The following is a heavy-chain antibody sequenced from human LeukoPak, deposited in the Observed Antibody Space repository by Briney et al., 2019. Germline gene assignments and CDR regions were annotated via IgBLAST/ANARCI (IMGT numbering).Heavy chain of an antibody. CDR1: GGSFSGYY. Sequence: SETLSLTCAVYGGSFSGYYWSWIRQPPGKGLEWIGEINHSGSTYYNPSLKSRVTISVDTSKNQFSLKLSSVTAADTAVYYCARLYDSNYFDYWGQGTLVTVSS. V-gene: IGHV4-34*01. CDR3: ARLYDSNYFDY. J-gene: IGHJ4*02. D-gene: IGHD3-22*01. CDR2: INHSGST.